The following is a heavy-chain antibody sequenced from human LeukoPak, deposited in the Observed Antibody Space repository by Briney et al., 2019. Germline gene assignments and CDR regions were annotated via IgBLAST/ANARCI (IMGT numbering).Heavy chain of an antibody. CDR2: INHSGST. V-gene: IGHV4-34*01. J-gene: IGHJ6*03. D-gene: IGHD2-2*01. CDR1: GGSFSGYY. Sequence: SETLSLTCAVYGGSFSGYYWSWIRKPPGKGLEWIGEINHSGSTNYNPSLKSRVTISVDTSKNQFSLKLSSVTAADTAVYYCARCPRYCNSTSCSADDYYYYYMDVWGKGTTVTVSS. CDR3: ARCPRYCNSTSCSADDYYYYYMDV.